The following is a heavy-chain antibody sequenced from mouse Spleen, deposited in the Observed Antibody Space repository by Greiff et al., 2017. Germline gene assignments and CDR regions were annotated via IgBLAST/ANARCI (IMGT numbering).Heavy chain of an antibody. V-gene: IGHV1-20*01. D-gene: IGHD2-3*01. CDR1: GYSFTGYF. Sequence: EVQLQQSGPELVKPGDSVKISCKASGYSFTGYFMNWVMQSHGKSLEWIGRINPYNGDTFYNQKFKGKATLTVDKSSSTAHMELRSLTSEDSAVYYCAYDGYHYYAMDYWGQGTSVTVSS. CDR3: AYDGYHYYAMDY. CDR2: INPYNGDT. J-gene: IGHJ4*01.